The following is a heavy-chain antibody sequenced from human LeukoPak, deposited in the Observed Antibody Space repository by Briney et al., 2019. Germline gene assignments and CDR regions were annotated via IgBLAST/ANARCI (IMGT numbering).Heavy chain of an antibody. V-gene: IGHV1-2*06. CDR1: GYTFIDYF. CDR3: ARDLSSTSNWKFDY. J-gene: IGHJ4*02. D-gene: IGHD1-20*01. CDR2: LNPNNGYT. Sequence: ASVKVSCKTSGYTFIDYFIHWVRQAPGQGLEWMGRLNPNNGYTFYTEEFQGRVTMTSDTSISTAYMELSRLTSDDTALYYCARDLSSTSNWKFDYWGQETLVTVSS.